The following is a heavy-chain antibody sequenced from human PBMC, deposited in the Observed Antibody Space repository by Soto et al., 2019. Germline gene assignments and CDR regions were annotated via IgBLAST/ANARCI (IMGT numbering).Heavy chain of an antibody. CDR3: ARRQAYYYDSSGYYYSDAFDI. J-gene: IGHJ3*02. CDR2: IIPIFGTA. CDR1: GGTFSSYA. Sequence: GASVKVSCKASGGTFSSYAISWVRQAPGQGLEWMGGIIPIFGTANYAQKFQGRVTITADESTSTAYMELSSLRSEDTAVYYCARRQAYYYDSSGYYYSDAFDIWGQGTMVTVSS. V-gene: IGHV1-69*13. D-gene: IGHD3-22*01.